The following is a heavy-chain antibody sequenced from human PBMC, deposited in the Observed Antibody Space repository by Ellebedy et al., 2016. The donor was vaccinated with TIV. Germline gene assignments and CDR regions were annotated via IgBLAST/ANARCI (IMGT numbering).Heavy chain of an antibody. D-gene: IGHD3-10*01. Sequence: ASVKVSXXASGYNLSNYGISWVRQGPGQGLEWMGWVNTHKGNINYAPKFQGRVTMTSNTSISTAYMELSSLRSEDTAVYYCVRGVRGEGNNYYFDYWGQGTLVTVSS. CDR2: VNTHKGNI. CDR3: VRGVRGEGNNYYFDY. V-gene: IGHV1-8*02. CDR1: GYNLSNYG. J-gene: IGHJ4*02.